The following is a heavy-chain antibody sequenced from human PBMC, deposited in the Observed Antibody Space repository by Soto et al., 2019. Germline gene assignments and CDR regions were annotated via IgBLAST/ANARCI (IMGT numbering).Heavy chain of an antibody. J-gene: IGHJ4*02. CDR2: INAGNGNT. D-gene: IGHD2-2*01. CDR3: ARDCSSTSCYAY. Sequence: ASVKVSCKASGNTFTSYAMHWVRQAPGQRLEWMGWINAGNGNTKYSQKFQGRVTITRDTSASTAYMELSSLRSEDTAVYYCARDCSSTSCYAYWGQGTLVTVSS. CDR1: GNTFTSYA. V-gene: IGHV1-3*01.